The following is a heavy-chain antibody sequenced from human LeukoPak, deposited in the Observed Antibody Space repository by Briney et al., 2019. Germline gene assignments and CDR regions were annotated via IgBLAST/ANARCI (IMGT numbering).Heavy chain of an antibody. V-gene: IGHV3-30*02. CDR2: IRYDGTNK. CDR1: GFTFSSYG. J-gene: IGHJ4*02. CDR3: AREYYDILTGYYTYYFDY. D-gene: IGHD3-9*01. Sequence: GGSLRLSCAASGFTFSSYGMHWVRQAPGKGLEWVAFIRYDGTNKYYADSVKGRFTISRDNSKNTLYLQMNSLRAEDTAVYYCAREYYDILTGYYTYYFDYWGQGTLVTVSS.